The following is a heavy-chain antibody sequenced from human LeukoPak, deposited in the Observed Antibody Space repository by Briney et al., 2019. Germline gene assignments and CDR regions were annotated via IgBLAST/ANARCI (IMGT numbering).Heavy chain of an antibody. CDR3: ATGDSSGWAIKTPLDY. Sequence: GASVKVSCKASGYTFTSYGISWVRQAPGKGLEWMGGFDPEDGETIYAQKFQGRVTMTEDTSTDTAYMELSSLRSEDTAVHYCATGDSSGWAIKTPLDYWGQGTLVTVSS. V-gene: IGHV1-24*01. J-gene: IGHJ4*02. CDR2: FDPEDGET. D-gene: IGHD6-19*01. CDR1: GYTFTSYG.